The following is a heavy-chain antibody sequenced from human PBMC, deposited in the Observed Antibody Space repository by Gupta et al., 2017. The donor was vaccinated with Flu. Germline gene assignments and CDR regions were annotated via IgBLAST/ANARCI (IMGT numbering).Heavy chain of an antibody. CDR3: AKDLEASFNYGYYMDV. J-gene: IGHJ6*03. CDR1: YG. CDR2: ISDDERIK. V-gene: IGHV3-30*18. Sequence: YGMHWVRQAPGEGLELVALISDDERIKDYADSVKGRFAISRDTAKNTLYLQMNNLRPDDTAVYYCAKDLEASFNYGYYMDVWGKGTTVTVSS. D-gene: IGHD3-10*01.